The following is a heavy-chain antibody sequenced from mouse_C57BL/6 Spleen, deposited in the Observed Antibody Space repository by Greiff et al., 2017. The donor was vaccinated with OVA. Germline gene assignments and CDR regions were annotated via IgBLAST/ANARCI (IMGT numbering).Heavy chain of an antibody. CDR2: IWGDGST. V-gene: IGHV2-3*01. D-gene: IGHD2-4*01. CDR1: GFSLTSYG. J-gene: IGHJ4*01. Sequence: QVQLKESGPGLVAPSQCLSISCTASGFSLTSYGVSWVRQPPGKGLEWLGEIWGDGSTNNHSALISRLTISKDNSKSQVFLKLNSLQTDDTATYYCAKPTGYDYAHYYAMDYWGQGTSVTVSS. CDR3: AKPTGYDYAHYYAMDY.